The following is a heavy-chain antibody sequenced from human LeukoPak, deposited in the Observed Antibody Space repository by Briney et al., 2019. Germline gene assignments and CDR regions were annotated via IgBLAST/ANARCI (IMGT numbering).Heavy chain of an antibody. CDR1: GFTFSSYE. V-gene: IGHV3-48*03. CDR3: ARDRRRDGNNYLDY. CDR2: ISSSGSTK. J-gene: IGHJ4*02. D-gene: IGHD5-24*01. Sequence: PGGSLRLSCAASGFTFSSYEMNWVRQAPGKGLEWVSYISSSGSTKYYADSVKGRFTISRDSAKDSLYLQMNSLRAEDTALYYCARDRRRDGNNYLDYWGQGTLVTVSS.